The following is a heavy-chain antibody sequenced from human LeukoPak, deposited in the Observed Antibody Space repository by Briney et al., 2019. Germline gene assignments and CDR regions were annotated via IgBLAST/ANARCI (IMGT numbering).Heavy chain of an antibody. CDR3: ARSHIAVAGDIFDY. Sequence: LXLXXTVXXGSIXSXXWSWIRQPPGKXLEXXGYIYYSGSTNYNPSLKSRVTISVDTSKNQFSLKLSSVTAADTAVYYCARSHIAVAGDIFDYWGQGTLVTVSS. CDR2: IYYSGST. J-gene: IGHJ4*02. CDR1: XGSIXSXX. D-gene: IGHD6-19*01. V-gene: IGHV4-59*01.